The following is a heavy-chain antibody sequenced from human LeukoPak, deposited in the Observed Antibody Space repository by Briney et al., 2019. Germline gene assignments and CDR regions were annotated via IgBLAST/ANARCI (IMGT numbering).Heavy chain of an antibody. CDR3: ARGGPRRDGYNGDY. CDR2: VHSSGST. V-gene: IGHV4-61*01. D-gene: IGHD5-24*01. J-gene: IGHJ4*02. CDR1: GGSIRSSSYY. Sequence: SETLSLTCTVSGGSIRSSSYYWTWIRQPPGKGLEWIGYVHSSGSTDYNPSLKSRVTMSVDTSKDQFSLKLSSVTAADTAIYYCARGGPRRDGYNGDYWGQGTLVTVSS.